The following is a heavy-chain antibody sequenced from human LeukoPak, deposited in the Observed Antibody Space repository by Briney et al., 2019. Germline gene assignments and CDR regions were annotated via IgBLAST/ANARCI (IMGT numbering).Heavy chain of an antibody. CDR1: GFXVSTSY. CDR2: IYSGGTT. V-gene: IGHV3-66*01. J-gene: IGHJ4*02. Sequence: GGSLRLSCAVSGFXVSTSYISWVRQAPGKGLEWVSVIYSGGTTYYADSVKGRFTISRDTSKNTIYLQMNSLRAEDTAVYYCAIEGGGTWGVSFNYWGQGTLVTVSS. CDR3: AIEGGGTWGVSFNY. D-gene: IGHD2-15*01.